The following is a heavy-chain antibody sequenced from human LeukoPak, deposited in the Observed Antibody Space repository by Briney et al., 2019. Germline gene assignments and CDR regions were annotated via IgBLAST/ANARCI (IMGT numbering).Heavy chain of an antibody. CDR2: INHSGST. Sequence: SETLSLTCAVYGGSFRGYYWSWIRQPPGKGLEWIGEINHSGSTNYNPSLKSRVTISVDTSKNQFSLKLSSVTAADTAVYYCARGLRQPDYWGQGTLVTVSS. J-gene: IGHJ4*02. CDR3: ARGLRQPDY. V-gene: IGHV4-34*01. CDR1: GGSFRGYY. D-gene: IGHD5-12*01.